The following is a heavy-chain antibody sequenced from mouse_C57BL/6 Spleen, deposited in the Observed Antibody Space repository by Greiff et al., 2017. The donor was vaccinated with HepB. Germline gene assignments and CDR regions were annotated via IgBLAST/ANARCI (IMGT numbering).Heavy chain of an antibody. J-gene: IGHJ4*01. CDR3: TSIYYDYDGYYYAMDY. V-gene: IGHV6-6*01. CDR2: IRNKANNHAT. CDR1: GFTFSDAW. Sequence: EVMLVESGGGLVQPGGSMKLSCAASGFTFSDAWMDWVRQSPEKGLEWVAEIRNKANNHATYYAESVKGRFTISRDDSKSSVYLQMNSLRAEDTGIYYCTSIYYDYDGYYYAMDYWGQGTSVTVSS. D-gene: IGHD2-4*01.